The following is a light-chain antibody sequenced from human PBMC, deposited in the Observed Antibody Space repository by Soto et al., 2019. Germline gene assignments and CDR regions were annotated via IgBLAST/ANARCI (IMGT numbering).Light chain of an antibody. Sequence: DIQMTQSPSSLSASVGDRVTITVRASQSISSSLNWYQQKPGKAPKLLIYTASSLQSGVPSRFSGSGSGTDFTLTISSLQPEDFATYFCQQSYNMPLTFGGGTKVDIK. CDR1: QSISSS. J-gene: IGKJ4*01. V-gene: IGKV1-39*01. CDR3: QQSYNMPLT. CDR2: TAS.